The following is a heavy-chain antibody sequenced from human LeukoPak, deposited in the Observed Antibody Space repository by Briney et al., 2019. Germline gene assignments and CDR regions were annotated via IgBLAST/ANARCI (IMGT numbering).Heavy chain of an antibody. CDR3: ARRMYSGSYDAFNI. V-gene: IGHV5-51*01. J-gene: IGHJ3*02. CDR2: IYPGDSDT. CDR1: GYSFTNYW. D-gene: IGHD1-26*01. Sequence: GESLKISCKGSGYSFTNYWIAWVRQMPGKGLEWMGIIYPGDSDTRYSPSFQGQVIISADKSISTAYLQWSSLKASDTAMYYCARRMYSGSYDAFNIWGQGTMVTVSS.